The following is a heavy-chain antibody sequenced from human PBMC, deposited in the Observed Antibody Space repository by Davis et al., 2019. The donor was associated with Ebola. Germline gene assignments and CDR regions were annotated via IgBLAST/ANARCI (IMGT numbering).Heavy chain of an antibody. CDR1: GFTFSSYS. Sequence: GESLKISCAASGFTFSSYSMNWVRQAPGKGLEWVSYISSSSSTIYYADSVKGRFTISRDNAKNSLYLQMNSLRDEDTAVYYCARGGIAAAGDYFDYWGQGTLVTVSS. CDR2: ISSSSSTI. D-gene: IGHD6-13*01. J-gene: IGHJ4*02. CDR3: ARGGIAAAGDYFDY. V-gene: IGHV3-48*02.